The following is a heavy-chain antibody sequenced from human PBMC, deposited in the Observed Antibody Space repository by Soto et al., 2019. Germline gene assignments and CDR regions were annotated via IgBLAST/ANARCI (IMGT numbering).Heavy chain of an antibody. CDR1: KESISRCY. J-gene: IGHJ4*02. V-gene: IGHV4-59*01. Sequence: SEPRSLARRVGKESISRCYRSWIRQPPGKGLEWIGYIYYSGSTNYNPSLKSRVTISVDTSKNQFSLKLSSVTAADTAVYYCARSDGRYWGQGTLVTVSS. CDR2: IYYSGST. CDR3: ARSDGRY.